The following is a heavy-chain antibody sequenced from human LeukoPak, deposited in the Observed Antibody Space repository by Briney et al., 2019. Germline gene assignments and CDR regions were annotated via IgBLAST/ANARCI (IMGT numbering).Heavy chain of an antibody. CDR1: GGSISSYY. V-gene: IGHV4-59*01. J-gene: IGHJ4*02. CDR2: IYYSGST. CDR3: ARFGRDGXNGYXXY. D-gene: IGHD5-24*01. Sequence: SETLSLTCTVSGGSISSYYWSWIRQPPGKGLEWIGYIYYSGSTNYNPSPKSRVTISVDTSKNQFSLKLSSVTAADTAVYYCARFGRDGXNGYXXYWGQGTLVTVSS.